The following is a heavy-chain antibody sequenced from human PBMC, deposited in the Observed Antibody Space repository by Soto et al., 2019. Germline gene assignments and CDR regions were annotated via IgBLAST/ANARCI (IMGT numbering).Heavy chain of an antibody. CDR3: AKLVIGYCSGNTCDDY. J-gene: IGHJ4*02. CDR1: GFTFSYG. D-gene: IGHD2-15*01. Sequence: VQLLESGGGLIQPGGSLRLSCAASGFTFSYGIHWLRQAPGKGLEWVVSISYDSSNKFYGDSVKGRFTISRDNSKNTQFLQMTSLRAEDTAVYYCAKLVIGYCSGNTCDDYWGQGTLVAVSS. V-gene: IGHV3-30*18. CDR2: ISYDSSNK.